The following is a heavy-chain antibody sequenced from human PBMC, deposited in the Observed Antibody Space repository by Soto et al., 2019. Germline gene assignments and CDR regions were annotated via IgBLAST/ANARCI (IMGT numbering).Heavy chain of an antibody. CDR2: IRNKANSDTT. CDR3: ARDASGSYPN. V-gene: IGHV3-72*01. Sequence: GGSLRLSCAASGFTFSSYAMHWVRQAPGKGLEWVGRIRNKANSDTTEYAASVKGRFTISRDDSQNSLYLEMNSLKTEDTAVYYCARDASGSYPNWGQGTLVTVSS. CDR1: GFTFSSYA. D-gene: IGHD1-26*01. J-gene: IGHJ4*02.